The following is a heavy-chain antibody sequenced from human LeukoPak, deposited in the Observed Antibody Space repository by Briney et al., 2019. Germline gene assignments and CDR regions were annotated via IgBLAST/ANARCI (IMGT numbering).Heavy chain of an antibody. CDR2: IYYSGST. D-gene: IGHD5-18*01. CDR3: ARHIGYSYPYGMDV. J-gene: IGHJ6*02. V-gene: IGHV4-59*08. CDR1: GVPITTFY. Sequence: PSETLSLTCTVSGVPITTFYWSWIRQPPGKGLEWIGYIYYSGSTNYNPSLKSRVTISVDTSKNQFSLKLSSVTAADTAVYYCARHIGYSYPYGMDVWGQGTTVTVSS.